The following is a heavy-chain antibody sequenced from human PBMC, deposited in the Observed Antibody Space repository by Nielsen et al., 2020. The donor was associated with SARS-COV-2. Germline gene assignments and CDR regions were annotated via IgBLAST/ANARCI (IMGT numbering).Heavy chain of an antibody. D-gene: IGHD1-26*01. CDR2: IKQDGSEK. J-gene: IGHJ4*02. V-gene: IGHV3-7*01. Sequence: GESLKISCAASGFTFSSYWMSWVHQAPGKGLEWVANIKQDGSEKYYVDSVKGRFTISRDNAKNSLYLQMNSLRAEDTAVYYCARDFRSVGATIYWGQGTLVTVSS. CDR1: GFTFSSYW. CDR3: ARDFRSVGATIY.